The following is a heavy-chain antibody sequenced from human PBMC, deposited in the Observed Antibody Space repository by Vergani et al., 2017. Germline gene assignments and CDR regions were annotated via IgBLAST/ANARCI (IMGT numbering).Heavy chain of an antibody. CDR1: GYSFTSYW. V-gene: IGHV5-10-1*03. CDR2: IDPSDSYT. J-gene: IGHJ6*02. Sequence: EVQLVPSGAEVKKPGESLRISCKGSGYSFTSYWIRWVRQMPGKGLEWMGRIDPSDSYTNYSPSFQGHVTISADTSISTAYLQWSRLKASDTSMYYCASHSSSGTSPYGIYVWGQGTTVTVSS. CDR3: ASHSSSGTSPYGIYV. D-gene: IGHD2-2*01.